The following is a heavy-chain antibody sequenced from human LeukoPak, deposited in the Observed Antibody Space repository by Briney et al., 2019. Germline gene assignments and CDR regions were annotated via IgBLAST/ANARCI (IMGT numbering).Heavy chain of an antibody. D-gene: IGHD2-2*01. CDR3: ARAPQLLPDYYYYYMDV. CDR2: INHSGST. Sequence: SETLSLTCAVYGGSFSGYYWSWIRQPPGKGLEWIGEINHSGSTNYNPSLKSRVTISADTSKNQFSLKLSSVTAADTAVYYCARAPQLLPDYYYYYMDVWGKGTTVTVSS. V-gene: IGHV4-34*01. J-gene: IGHJ6*03. CDR1: GGSFSGYY.